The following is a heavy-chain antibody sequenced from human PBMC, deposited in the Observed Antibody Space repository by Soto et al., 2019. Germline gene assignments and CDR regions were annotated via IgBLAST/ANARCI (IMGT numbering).Heavy chain of an antibody. V-gene: IGHV1-2*04. J-gene: IGHJ4*02. D-gene: IGHD4-17*01. CDR3: ARAGNGDYVNIDY. CDR1: GYTFTGYY. Sequence: ASVKVSFKASGYTFTGYYMHWVRQAPGQGLEWMGWINPNSGGTNYAQKFQGWVTMTRDTSISTAYMELSRLRSDDTAVYYCARAGNGDYVNIDYWGQGTLVTVSS. CDR2: INPNSGGT.